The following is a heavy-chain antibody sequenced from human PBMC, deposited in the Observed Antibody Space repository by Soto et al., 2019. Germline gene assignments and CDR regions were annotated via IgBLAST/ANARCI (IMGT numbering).Heavy chain of an antibody. Sequence: ASVKVSCKVSGYTLTELSMHWVRQAPGKGLEWMGGFDPEDGETIYAQKFQGRVTMTEDTSTDTAYMELSSLRSEDTAVYYCATYPFNYDILTDHYYYYYMDVWGKGTTVTVSS. D-gene: IGHD3-9*01. CDR1: GYTLTELS. J-gene: IGHJ6*03. CDR2: FDPEDGET. V-gene: IGHV1-24*01. CDR3: ATYPFNYDILTDHYYYYYMDV.